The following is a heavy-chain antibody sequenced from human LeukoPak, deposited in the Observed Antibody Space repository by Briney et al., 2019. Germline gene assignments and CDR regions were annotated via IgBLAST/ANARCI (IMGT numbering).Heavy chain of an antibody. V-gene: IGHV3-7*03. CDR3: AKDREYYGSGSYSDY. CDR2: IKQDGSEK. Sequence: GGSLRLSCAPSGFTFSTYWMSWVRQAPGKGLEWVANIKQDGSEKYYVDSVKGRFTISRDNSKNTLYLQMNSLRAEDTAVYYCAKDREYYGSGSYSDYWGQGTLVTVSS. J-gene: IGHJ4*02. CDR1: GFTFSTYW. D-gene: IGHD3-10*01.